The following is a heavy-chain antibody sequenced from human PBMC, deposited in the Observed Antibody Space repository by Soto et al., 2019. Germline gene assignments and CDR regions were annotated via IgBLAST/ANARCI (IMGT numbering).Heavy chain of an antibody. D-gene: IGHD3-16*02. V-gene: IGHV4-30-4*01. Sequence: VAGGKIGGGGDCRSWIKQPPGKGLEWIGYIYFSESTSYSPSLKSRVTISGDKSKNQFSLRLTSVTAADTAVYYCGILDMITFGGVIGPNDAFDSWGQGKMVTVS. CDR3: GILDMITFGGVIGPNDAFDS. J-gene: IGHJ3*02. CDR2: IYFSEST. CDR1: GGKIGGGGDC.